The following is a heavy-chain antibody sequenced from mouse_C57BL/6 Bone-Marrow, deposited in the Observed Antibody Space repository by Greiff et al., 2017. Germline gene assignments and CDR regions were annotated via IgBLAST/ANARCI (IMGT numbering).Heavy chain of an antibody. V-gene: IGHV1-19*01. D-gene: IGHD2-10*01. CDR3: ARSLPYWYFDV. CDR1: GYTFTDYY. Sequence: EVQLQQSGPVLVKPGASVKMSCKASGYTFTDYYMNWVKQSHGKSLEWIGVINPYNGGTSYNQKFKGKATLTVDKSSSTAYMELNSLTSEDSAVYYCARSLPYWYFDVWGTETTVTVSS. J-gene: IGHJ1*03. CDR2: INPYNGGT.